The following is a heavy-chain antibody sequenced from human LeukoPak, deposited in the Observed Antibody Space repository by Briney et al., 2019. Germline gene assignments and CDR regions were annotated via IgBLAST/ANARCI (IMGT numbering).Heavy chain of an antibody. J-gene: IGHJ4*02. D-gene: IGHD3-9*01. V-gene: IGHV3-23*01. Sequence: PGGSLRLSCAASGFTFSSYAMSWVRQAPGKGPEWVSAISGSGGSTYYADSVKGRFTISRDNSKNTLYLQMNSLRAEDTAVYYCAKVYDILTGYYSPKYYFDYWGQGTLVTVSS. CDR2: ISGSGGST. CDR3: AKVYDILTGYYSPKYYFDY. CDR1: GFTFSSYA.